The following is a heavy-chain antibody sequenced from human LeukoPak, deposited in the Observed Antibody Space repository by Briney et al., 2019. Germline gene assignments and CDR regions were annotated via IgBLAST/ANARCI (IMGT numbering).Heavy chain of an antibody. J-gene: IGHJ4*02. CDR1: GGSISSGDYY. CDR2: IYYSGST. Sequence: PSETLSLTCTVSGGSISSGDYYWSWIRQHPGKDLEWIGYIYYSGSTYYNSSLKRRVTISVDTSKNQFSLRLSSVTAADTAVYYCARNTAYSGSYWGAALPVYFDSWGQGTLVTVSS. V-gene: IGHV4-31*03. D-gene: IGHD1-26*01. CDR3: ARNTAYSGSYWGAALPVYFDS.